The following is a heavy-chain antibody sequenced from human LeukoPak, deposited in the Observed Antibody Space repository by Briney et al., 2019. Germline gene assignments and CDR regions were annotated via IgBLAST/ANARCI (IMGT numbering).Heavy chain of an antibody. CDR3: ASSDYLWYFDY. CDR2: IWYDQKTK. CDR1: GFTFAGFG. V-gene: IGHV3-33*01. Sequence: QSGGSLRLSCATSGFTFAGFGMHWVRQAPGEGLEWVAVIWYDQKTKYYAESVKGRFTISRDNAKNTLYLQMNSLTVADTAVYYCASSDYLWYFDYWGQGTLVTASS. D-gene: IGHD2/OR15-2a*01. J-gene: IGHJ4*02.